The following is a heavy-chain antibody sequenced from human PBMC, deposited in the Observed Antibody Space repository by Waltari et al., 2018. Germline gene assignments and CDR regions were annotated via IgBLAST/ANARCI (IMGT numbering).Heavy chain of an antibody. V-gene: IGHV3-7*03. CDR1: GVSFSSFW. D-gene: IGHD4-4*01. CDR2: INPDGSVK. J-gene: IGHJ4*02. Sequence: EVQLVESGGGLVQPGGSLGPSWAASGVSFSSFWMGWVRQAPGKGLEWWANINPDGSVKNYVDSVKGRFTISRDSAKNSLYLQMNSLRAEDTAVYYCAKDSYSKGDYWGQGTLLTVSS. CDR3: AKDSYSKGDY.